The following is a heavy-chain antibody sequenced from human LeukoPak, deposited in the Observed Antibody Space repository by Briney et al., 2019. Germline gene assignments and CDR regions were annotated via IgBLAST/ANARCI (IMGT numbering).Heavy chain of an antibody. CDR2: IIPIFGTA. Sequence: SVKVSCKASGGTFSSYAISWVRQAPGQGLEWMGGIIPIFGTANYAQKFQGRVTITTDKSTNTAYMELSSLRSGDTAVYYCTLLGESRALFGIGMWGQGTLVTVSS. CDR3: TLLGESRALFGIGM. J-gene: IGHJ4*02. CDR1: GGTFSSYA. D-gene: IGHD3-10*02. V-gene: IGHV1-69*05.